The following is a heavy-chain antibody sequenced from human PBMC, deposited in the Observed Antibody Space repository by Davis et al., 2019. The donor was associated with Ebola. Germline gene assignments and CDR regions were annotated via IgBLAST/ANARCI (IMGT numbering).Heavy chain of an antibody. Sequence: GESLKISCAASGFTFSSYWMSWVRQAPGKGLEWVANIKQDGSEKYYVDSVKGRFTISRDNAKNSLYLQMNSLRAEDTAVYYCARGESYYDILTGPFDYWGQGTLVTVSS. CDR1: GFTFSSYW. D-gene: IGHD3-9*01. CDR3: ARGESYYDILTGPFDY. J-gene: IGHJ4*02. CDR2: IKQDGSEK. V-gene: IGHV3-7*03.